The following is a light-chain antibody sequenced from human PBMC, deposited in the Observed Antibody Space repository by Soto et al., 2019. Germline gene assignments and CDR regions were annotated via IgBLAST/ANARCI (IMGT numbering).Light chain of an antibody. V-gene: IGKV1-5*01. CDR3: HQYYGYPYT. Sequence: GDRITITCRASQNINTWLAWYQQKPGRAPKVLIYDASSLESGVPSRISGSGSGTEFILTISSLQLDDFATYYCHQYYGYPYTFCQATKLEIK. J-gene: IGKJ2*01. CDR2: DAS. CDR1: QNINTW.